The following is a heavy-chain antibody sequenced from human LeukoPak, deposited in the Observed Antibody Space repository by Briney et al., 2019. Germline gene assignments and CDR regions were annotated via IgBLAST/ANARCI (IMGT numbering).Heavy chain of an antibody. CDR2: INPSGGST. Sequence: ASVKVSCKASGYTFTSYYMHWVRQAPGQGLEWMGIINPSGGSTSYAQKFQGRVTITADESTSTAYMELSSLRSEDTAVYYCARVRTIAARPPYYYGMDVWGQGTTVTVSS. CDR1: GYTFTSYY. J-gene: IGHJ6*02. CDR3: ARVRTIAARPPYYYGMDV. D-gene: IGHD6-6*01. V-gene: IGHV1-46*01.